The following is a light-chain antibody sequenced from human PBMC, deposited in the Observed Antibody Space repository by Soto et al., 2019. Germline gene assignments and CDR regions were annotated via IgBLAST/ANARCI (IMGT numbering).Light chain of an antibody. CDR1: QSISYN. Sequence: EIVMTQAPATLSVSPGERATLSCMASQSISYNLAWYQQKPGQAPRLLIYGVSTMTTGIPARFSGRGSCTEFTLTISTLQSEDCAVYYCQPYNNWPPYTFGQGPKLEIK. V-gene: IGKV3-15*01. CDR3: QPYNNWPPYT. CDR2: GVS. J-gene: IGKJ2*01.